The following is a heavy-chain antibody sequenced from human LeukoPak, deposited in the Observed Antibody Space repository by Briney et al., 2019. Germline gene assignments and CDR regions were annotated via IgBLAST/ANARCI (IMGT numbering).Heavy chain of an antibody. CDR2: INHSGST. CDR3: ARREGGYCSGGSCYNFGY. Sequence: SETLSLTCAVYGGSFSGYYWSWIRQPPGKGLEWIGEINHSGSTNYTPSLKSRVTISVDTSKNQFSLKLSSVTAADTAVYYCARREGGYCSGGSCYNFGYWGQGTLVTVSS. V-gene: IGHV4-34*01. D-gene: IGHD2-15*01. J-gene: IGHJ4*02. CDR1: GGSFSGYY.